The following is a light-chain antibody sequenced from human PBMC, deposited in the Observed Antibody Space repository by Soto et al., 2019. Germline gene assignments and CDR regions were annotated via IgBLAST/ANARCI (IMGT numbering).Light chain of an antibody. CDR2: EVS. CDR3: SSYASSSTLVV. CDR1: SSDLGVYNY. Sequence: QSALTQPASVSGSPGQSITISCTGTSSDLGVYNYVSWYQPNPGKAPKLMIYEVSNRPSGVSNRFSGSKSGNTASLTISGLQAEDEADYYCSSYASSSTLVVFGGGTKLTVL. V-gene: IGLV2-14*01. J-gene: IGLJ3*02.